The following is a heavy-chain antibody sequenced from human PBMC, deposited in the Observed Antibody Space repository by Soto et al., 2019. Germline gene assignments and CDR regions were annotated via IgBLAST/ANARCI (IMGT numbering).Heavy chain of an antibody. J-gene: IGHJ4*02. CDR2: INPNTGGA. V-gene: IGHV1-2*02. Sequence: ASVKVSCKASGYTLTGYFMHWVRQAPGQGLEWMGWINPNTGGANYAQKFQDRVTMTRDTSTNTAYMEMNRLRSDDTAVYYCARSLSTISARPDYWGQGALVTVSS. D-gene: IGHD6-6*01. CDR3: ARSLSTISARPDY. CDR1: GYTLTGYF.